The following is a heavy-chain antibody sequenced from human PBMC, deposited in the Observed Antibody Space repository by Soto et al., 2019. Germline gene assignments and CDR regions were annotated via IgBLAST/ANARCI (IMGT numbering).Heavy chain of an antibody. CDR3: ASHPWGGHSLDN. Sequence: QVQLVQSAAEVQEPGASVKVSCKASGYTFSTYAMHWARQAPGQRLEWMGWNHCGNGDTKYSQKVHDRVTLSRDASASTAYMELTRLRSEDTAVYSCASHPWGGHSLDNRGQGTLVTVSS. J-gene: IGHJ4*02. D-gene: IGHD2-21*01. V-gene: IGHV1-3*01. CDR2: NHCGNGDT. CDR1: GYTFSTYA.